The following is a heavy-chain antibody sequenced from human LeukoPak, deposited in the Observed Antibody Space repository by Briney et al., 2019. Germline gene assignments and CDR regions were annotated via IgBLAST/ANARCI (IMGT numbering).Heavy chain of an antibody. Sequence: SETLSLTCAVYGGSFSGYYWSWIRQPPGKGLEWIGEINHSGSTNYNPSLKSRVTISVDTSKNQFSLKLSSVTAADTAVYYCARDRSSSGIDYWGQGTLVTVSS. CDR2: INHSGST. J-gene: IGHJ4*02. D-gene: IGHD6-13*01. V-gene: IGHV4-34*01. CDR1: GGSFSGYY. CDR3: ARDRSSSGIDY.